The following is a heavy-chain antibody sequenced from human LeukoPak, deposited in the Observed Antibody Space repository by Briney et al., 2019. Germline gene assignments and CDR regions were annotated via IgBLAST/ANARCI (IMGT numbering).Heavy chain of an antibody. CDR2: INHSGGT. CDR1: GGSFSGYS. D-gene: IGHD3-10*01. CDR3: ARGVDYYGV. V-gene: IGHV4-34*01. Sequence: SETLSLTCAVYGGSFSGYSWYWIRQPPVKGLEWIGEINHSGGTNYNPSLKSRVTISVDTSKKQFSLKLSSVTAADTAVYYCARGVDYYGVWGQGTLVTVSS. J-gene: IGHJ4*02.